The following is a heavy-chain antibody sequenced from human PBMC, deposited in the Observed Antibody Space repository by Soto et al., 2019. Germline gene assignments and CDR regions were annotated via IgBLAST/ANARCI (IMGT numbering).Heavy chain of an antibody. V-gene: IGHV3-9*01. CDR3: AKARAPRTYDFWSGYYQNWYDP. J-gene: IGHJ5*02. Sequence: GGSLRLSCAASGFTFDDYAMHWVRQAPGKGLEWVSGISWNSGSIGYADSVKGRFTISRDNAKNSLYLQMNSLRAEDTALYYCAKARAPRTYDFWSGYYQNWYDPWGQGTLVTVSS. D-gene: IGHD3-3*01. CDR2: ISWNSGSI. CDR1: GFTFDDYA.